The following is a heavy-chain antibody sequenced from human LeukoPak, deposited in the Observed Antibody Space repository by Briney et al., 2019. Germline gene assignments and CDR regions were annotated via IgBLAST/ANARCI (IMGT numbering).Heavy chain of an antibody. V-gene: IGHV1-2*02. CDR2: INPNSGGT. CDR3: ARAGVKDYDSSGYRI. D-gene: IGHD3-22*01. CDR1: GYTFTGYY. Sequence: ASVKVSCKASGYTFTGYYMHWVRQAPGQGPEWMGWINPNSGGTNYAQKFQGRVTMTRGTSISTAYMELSRLRSDDTAVYYCARAGVKDYDSSGYRIWGQGTLVTVSS. J-gene: IGHJ4*02.